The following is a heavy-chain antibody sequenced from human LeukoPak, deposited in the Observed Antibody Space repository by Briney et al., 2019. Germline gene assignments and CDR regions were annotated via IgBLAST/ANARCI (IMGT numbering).Heavy chain of an antibody. J-gene: IGHJ4*02. CDR3: ARRTQMGATSPGFDY. CDR1: RYSFTSYW. CDR2: IYPGDSDT. Sequence: GESLKISCKGSRYSFTSYWIGWVRQMPGKGLEWMGIIYPGDSDTRYSPSFQGQVTISADKSISTAYLQWSSLKASDTAMYYCARRTQMGATSPGFDYWGQGTLVTVSS. D-gene: IGHD1-26*01. V-gene: IGHV5-51*01.